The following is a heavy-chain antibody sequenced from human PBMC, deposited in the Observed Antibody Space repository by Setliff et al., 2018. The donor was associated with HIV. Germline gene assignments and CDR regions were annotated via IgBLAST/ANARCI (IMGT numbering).Heavy chain of an antibody. V-gene: IGHV1-18*01. D-gene: IGHD1-26*01. CDR3: TRGWYSGAFLDAFDI. Sequence: ASVKVSCKASGYSFTSYGLSWVRQAPGQGLEWMGSITTYNGGTNYAQKFQGRVTMSTDTSTSTAYMELRSLRSDDTAVYYCTRGWYSGAFLDAFDIWGQGTMVTVSS. CDR1: GYSFTSYG. J-gene: IGHJ3*02. CDR2: ITTYNGGT.